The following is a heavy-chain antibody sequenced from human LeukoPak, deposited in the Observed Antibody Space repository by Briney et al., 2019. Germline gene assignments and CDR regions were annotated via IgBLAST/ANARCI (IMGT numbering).Heavy chain of an antibody. V-gene: IGHV4-34*01. CDR3: ARAQGYCTSTICYDYFDY. Sequence: SETLSLTCAVYGGSFSGYYWSWIRQPPGKGLEWIGEINHSGSTNYIPSLKRRVTISVDTSKNQFSLKLSSVPAADTAVYYCARAQGYCTSTICYDYFDYWGQGTLVTVSS. D-gene: IGHD2-2*01. J-gene: IGHJ4*02. CDR1: GGSFSGYY. CDR2: INHSGST.